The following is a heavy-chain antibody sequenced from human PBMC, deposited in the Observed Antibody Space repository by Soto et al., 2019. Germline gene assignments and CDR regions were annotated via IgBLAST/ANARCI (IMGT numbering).Heavy chain of an antibody. J-gene: IGHJ4*02. CDR3: ARLILGIAAAGDFDS. CDR1: GFTVSSNY. D-gene: IGHD6-13*01. V-gene: IGHV3-53*04. Sequence: GGSLRLSCAASGFTVSSNYMSWVRQAPGKGLEWVSVIYSGGSTYYADSVKGRFTISRHNSKNTLYLQMNSLRAEDTAVYYCARLILGIAAAGDFDSWGQGTLVTVSS. CDR2: IYSGGST.